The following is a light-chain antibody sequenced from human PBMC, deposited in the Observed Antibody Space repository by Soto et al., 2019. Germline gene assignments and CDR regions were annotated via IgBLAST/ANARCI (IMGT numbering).Light chain of an antibody. CDR1: QSVSSN. V-gene: IGKV3-15*01. CDR2: GAS. CDR3: QQYNNWPF. J-gene: IGKJ5*01. Sequence: EIVMTQSPATLSVSPGERATLSCRASQSVSSNLAWYQQKPGHAPRLLIYGASTRATGIPARFSGSGSGTEFTLTISSLQSEDFAVYYCQQYNNWPFFGQGTRLEMK.